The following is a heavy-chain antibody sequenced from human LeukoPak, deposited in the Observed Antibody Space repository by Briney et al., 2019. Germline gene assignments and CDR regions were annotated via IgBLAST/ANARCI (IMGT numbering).Heavy chain of an antibody. D-gene: IGHD2/OR15-2a*01. V-gene: IGHV3-11*01. Sequence: GGSLRLSCAASGLTFSDYYMTWIRQAPGKGLERVSFISSSGDSLYYADSVRGRFTISRDNAKNSLFLQMDSLRAEDTAVYYCAREIVILPDYFYYGLDVWGQGTTVIVSS. CDR3: AREIVILPDYFYYGLDV. J-gene: IGHJ6*02. CDR1: GLTFSDYY. CDR2: ISSSGDSL.